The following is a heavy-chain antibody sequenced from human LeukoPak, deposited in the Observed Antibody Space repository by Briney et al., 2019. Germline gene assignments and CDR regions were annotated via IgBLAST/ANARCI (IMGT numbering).Heavy chain of an antibody. D-gene: IGHD6-19*01. J-gene: IGHJ6*02. V-gene: IGHV1-2*02. CDR3: ARRGLDQYYYSGMDV. CDR1: GYTLTGYH. Sequence: ASVKVSCKASGYTLTGYHIHWVRQAPGQGPEWMGWINPNSGGTNYAQKFQGRVTMTRDTSISTAYMELSSLRSEDTAVFYCARRGLDQYYYSGMDVWGQGTTVTVSS. CDR2: INPNSGGT.